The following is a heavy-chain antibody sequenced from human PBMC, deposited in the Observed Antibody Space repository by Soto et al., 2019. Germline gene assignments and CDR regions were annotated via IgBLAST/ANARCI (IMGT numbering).Heavy chain of an antibody. V-gene: IGHV4-59*01. CDR1: GGSIRGYY. D-gene: IGHD3-16*01. J-gene: IGHJ4*02. Sequence: QVQLQESGPGLVKPSETLSLTCTVSGGSIRGYYWTWIRQPPGKGLEWIAYIYYGGTTDSNPSLKSRVTMSVDTSKNQVSLSLRSVTAADTAVYFCARVWLSTGDYVDYFDYWGQGTPVIVSP. CDR2: IYYGGTT. CDR3: ARVWLSTGDYVDYFDY.